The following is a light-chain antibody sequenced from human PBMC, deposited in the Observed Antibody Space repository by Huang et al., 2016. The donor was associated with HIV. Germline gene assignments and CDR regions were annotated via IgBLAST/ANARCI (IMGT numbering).Light chain of an antibody. V-gene: IGKV1-39*01. J-gene: IGKJ2*01. Sequence: DIQMTQSPSSLSASVGERVTITCRASQSISRYLIWYQQKPGKAPKVLIHDASSLQSGVPSRFSGSGSGTDFTLTISRLQTEDFATYYCQQSYSSPPTFGQGTKVEIK. CDR3: QQSYSSPPT. CDR1: QSISRY. CDR2: DAS.